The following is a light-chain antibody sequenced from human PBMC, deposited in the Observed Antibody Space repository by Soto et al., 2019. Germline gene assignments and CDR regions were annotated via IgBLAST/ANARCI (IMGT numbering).Light chain of an antibody. CDR2: DAS. Sequence: DIQMSHSLSTLSASIGDRVIITFRASQSISRWLAWYQQKPGEAPKLLIYDASSLQSGVPSRFSGSGSGTEFTLIISSLQPDDFATYYCQQYQSYWTFGQGTKVDI. V-gene: IGKV1-5*01. CDR3: QQYQSYWT. J-gene: IGKJ1*01. CDR1: QSISRW.